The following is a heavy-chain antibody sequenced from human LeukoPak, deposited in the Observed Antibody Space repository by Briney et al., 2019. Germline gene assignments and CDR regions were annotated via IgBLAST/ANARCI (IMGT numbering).Heavy chain of an antibody. Sequence: GGSLRLSCAASGFTLSSYAMHWVRQAPGKGLEWVAVISYDGSNKYYADSVKGRFTISRDNSKNTLYLQTNSLRAEDTAVYYCARGKGKNVLRFLEWLGGDAFDIWGQGTMVTVSS. J-gene: IGHJ3*02. V-gene: IGHV3-30-3*01. CDR3: ARGKGKNVLRFLEWLGGDAFDI. CDR2: ISYDGSNK. D-gene: IGHD3-3*01. CDR1: GFTLSSYA.